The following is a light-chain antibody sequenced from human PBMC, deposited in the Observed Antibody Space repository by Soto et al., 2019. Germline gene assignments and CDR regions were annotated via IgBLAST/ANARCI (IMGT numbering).Light chain of an antibody. CDR1: SSDVGGYNY. J-gene: IGLJ2*01. CDR2: EVN. V-gene: IGLV2-8*01. CDR3: TSFAGINNFVV. Sequence: QSALTQPPSASGSPGQSVTISCTGTSSDVGGYNYVSWYQQHPGKAPKLMIFEVNKRPSGVPDRFSGSKSGNTASLTVSRLQTEDEADYYCTSFAGINNFVVFGGGTKVTVL.